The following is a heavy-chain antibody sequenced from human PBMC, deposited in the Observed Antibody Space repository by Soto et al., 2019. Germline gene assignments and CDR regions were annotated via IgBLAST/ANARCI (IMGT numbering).Heavy chain of an antibody. J-gene: IGHJ6*02. CDR1: GYTLTSYG. D-gene: IGHD3-3*01. Sequence: GASVKVSCKASGYTLTSYGISWVRQAPGQGLEWMGWISAYNGNTNYAQKLQGRVTMTTDTSTSTAYMELRSLRSDDTAVYYCARDRENYDFWSGYFTGYYYYYGMDVWGQGTTVTVSS. CDR2: ISAYNGNT. CDR3: ARDRENYDFWSGYFTGYYYYYGMDV. V-gene: IGHV1-18*01.